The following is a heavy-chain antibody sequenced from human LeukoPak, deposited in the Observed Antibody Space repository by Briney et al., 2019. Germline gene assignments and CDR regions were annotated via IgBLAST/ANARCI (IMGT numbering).Heavy chain of an antibody. V-gene: IGHV3-23*01. J-gene: IGHJ6*02. Sequence: GGSLRLSCAASGFTFSSYAMSWVRQAPGKGLEWVSGISGSGGRIYYADSVKGRFTISRDNAKNSLYLQMNSLRAEDTALYYCAKDVTKGSSWYYGMDVWGQGTTVTVFS. CDR1: GFTFSSYA. CDR3: AKDVTKGSSWYYGMDV. D-gene: IGHD6-13*01. CDR2: ISGSGGRI.